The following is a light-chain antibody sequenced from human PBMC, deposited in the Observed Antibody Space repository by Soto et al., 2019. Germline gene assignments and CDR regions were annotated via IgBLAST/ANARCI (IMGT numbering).Light chain of an antibody. V-gene: IGKV1-39*01. CDR1: QSISNY. CDR2: TAS. J-gene: IGKJ4*01. CDR3: QQSHSTPLT. Sequence: DIQMTQSPSSLSASVGDRVTITCRASQSISNYLNWYQQKPGTAPKLLIYTASSLQSGVPSRFSGSGSGTGFTLTISSLQPEDFATYYCQQSHSTPLTFGGGTKVDIK.